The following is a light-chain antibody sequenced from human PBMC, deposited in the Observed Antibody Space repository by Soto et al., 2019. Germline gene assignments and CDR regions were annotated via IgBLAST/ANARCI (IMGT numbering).Light chain of an antibody. J-gene: IGKJ4*01. V-gene: IGKV1-12*01. CDR1: QGISSW. CDR2: AAS. CDR3: QQADTFPLT. Sequence: DLQMTPSPSSVSASVGDRVTITCRASQGISSWVAWYQQRPGKAPNLLIYAASSLQSGVPSRFSGSGSGTESTLTISSLQPEDFATYYCQQADTFPLTFGGGTKVDIK.